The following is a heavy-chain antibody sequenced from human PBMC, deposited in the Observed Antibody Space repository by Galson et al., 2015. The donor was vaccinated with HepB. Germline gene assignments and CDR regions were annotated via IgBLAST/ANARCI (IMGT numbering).Heavy chain of an antibody. J-gene: IGHJ6*02. CDR3: ARELHYYDSSGYYYNYGMDV. V-gene: IGHV1-69*13. CDR2: IMPVSGTA. D-gene: IGHD3-22*01. Sequence: SVKVSCKASGGTFSNYAISWVRQAPGQGLEWMGGIMPVSGTANYAQKFQGGVTLTADESTSTAYMDLSSLRSEDTAVYYCARELHYYDSSGYYYNYGMDVWGQGTTVTVSS. CDR1: GGTFSNYA.